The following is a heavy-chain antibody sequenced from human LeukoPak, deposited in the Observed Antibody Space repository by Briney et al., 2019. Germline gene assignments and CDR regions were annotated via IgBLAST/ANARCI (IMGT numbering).Heavy chain of an antibody. Sequence: SETLSLTCTVSGGSISSGSYYWSWIRQPAGKGLEWIGRIYTSGSTNYNPSLKSRVTISVDTSKNQFSLKLSSVTAADTAVYYCASSYSSGRYGSFPIDYWGQGTLVTVSP. CDR2: IYTSGST. V-gene: IGHV4-61*02. CDR3: ASSYSSGRYGSFPIDY. J-gene: IGHJ4*02. CDR1: GGSISSGSYY. D-gene: IGHD6-19*01.